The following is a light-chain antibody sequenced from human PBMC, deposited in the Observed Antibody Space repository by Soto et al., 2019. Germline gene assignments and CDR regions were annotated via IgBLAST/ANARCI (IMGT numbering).Light chain of an antibody. V-gene: IGLV3-21*02. CDR1: NIRGYS. Sequence: SYELTQPPSVSVAPGQTAKIACGGDNIRGYSVHWYLQKSGQAPVLVVYDDSDRTAGIPERFSGSNSGNMATLSISRVEAGDEAEYYCQVCDSRGDRPVFGGGTKLTVL. J-gene: IGLJ2*01. CDR2: DDS. CDR3: QVCDSRGDRPV.